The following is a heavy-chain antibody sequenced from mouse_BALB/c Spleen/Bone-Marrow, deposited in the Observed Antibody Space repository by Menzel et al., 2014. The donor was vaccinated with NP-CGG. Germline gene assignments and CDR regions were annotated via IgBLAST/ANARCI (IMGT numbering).Heavy chain of an antibody. D-gene: IGHD3-1*01. V-gene: IGHV5-12-2*01. CDR2: ISNGGGST. Sequence: VESGGGLVQPGGSLKLSCAASGFTFSSYTVSWVRQTPEKRLEWVAYISNGGGSTYYPDTVKGRFTISRGNAKNTLYLQMSSLKSEDTAMYYCARQLGLRWAMDYWGQGTSVTVSS. J-gene: IGHJ4*01. CDR3: ARQLGLRWAMDY. CDR1: GFTFSSYT.